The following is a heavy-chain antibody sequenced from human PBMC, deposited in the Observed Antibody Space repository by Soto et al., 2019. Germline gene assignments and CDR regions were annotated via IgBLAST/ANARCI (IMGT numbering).Heavy chain of an antibody. Sequence: EVQLVESGGGLIQPGGSLRLSCAVSGFTVSNNYMSWVRQAPGKGLEGVSVIYSGGYTAYGDSVKGRFTISRDNSKNTLFLQKTSVRVDDPPCFYGGTRAGGGGYWGQGTLVTVSS. CDR2: IYSGGYT. CDR3: GTRAGGGGY. D-gene: IGHD3-10*01. V-gene: IGHV3-53*01. J-gene: IGHJ4*02. CDR1: GFTVSNNY.